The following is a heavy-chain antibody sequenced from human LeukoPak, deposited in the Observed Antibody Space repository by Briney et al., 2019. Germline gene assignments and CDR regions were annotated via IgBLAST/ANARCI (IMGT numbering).Heavy chain of an antibody. V-gene: IGHV4-34*01. J-gene: IGHJ3*02. Sequence: NPSETLSLTCAVYGGSFSGYYWSWIRQPPGKGLEWIGEINHSGSTNYNPSLKSRVTISVDTSKNQFSLKLSSVTAADTAVYYCARHSWIRASSAAFDIWGQGTMVTVSS. CDR1: GGSFSGYY. D-gene: IGHD5-18*01. CDR3: ARHSWIRASSAAFDI. CDR2: INHSGST.